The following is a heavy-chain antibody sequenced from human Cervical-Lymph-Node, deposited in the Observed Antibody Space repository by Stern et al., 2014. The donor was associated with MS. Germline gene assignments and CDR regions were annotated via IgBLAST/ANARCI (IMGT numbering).Heavy chain of an antibody. CDR1: GGSISSGSYY. Sequence: QLQLQESGPGLVKPSQTLSLTCTVSGGSISSGSYYWSWIRQPAGKGLEWIGRIYTSGSTNYNPSLKSRVTLSVDTSKNQFSLKLSSVTATDTAVYYCARVGATTGYYYYGMDVWGQGTTVTVSS. V-gene: IGHV4-61*02. J-gene: IGHJ6*02. CDR2: IYTSGST. D-gene: IGHD1-26*01. CDR3: ARVGATTGYYYYGMDV.